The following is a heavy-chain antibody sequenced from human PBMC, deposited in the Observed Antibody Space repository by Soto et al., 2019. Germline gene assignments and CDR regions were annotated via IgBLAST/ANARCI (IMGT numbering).Heavy chain of an antibody. CDR1: GGSISSYY. D-gene: IGHD2-15*01. Sequence: SETLSLTCTVSGGSISSYYWSWIRQPPGKGLEWIGYIYYSGSTNYNPSLKSRVTISVDTSKNQFSLKLSSVTAADTAVYYCARDVVAVGFGPWGQGTLVTVSS. CDR3: ARDVVAVGFGP. J-gene: IGHJ5*02. V-gene: IGHV4-59*01. CDR2: IYYSGST.